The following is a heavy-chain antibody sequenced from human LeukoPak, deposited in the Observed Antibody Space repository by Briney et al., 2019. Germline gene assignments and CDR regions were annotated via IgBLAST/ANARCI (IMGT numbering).Heavy chain of an antibody. CDR3: ARGVGSSSWYDWFDP. CDR1: GYTFTGYY. Sequence: GASVKVSCKASGYTFTGYYMHWVRQAPGQGLEWMGWINPNSGGTNYAQKFQGRVTMTRDTSISTAYMELSRLRSDDTAVYYCARGVGSSSWYDWFDPWGQGTLVTVSS. CDR2: INPNSGGT. D-gene: IGHD6-13*01. V-gene: IGHV1-2*02. J-gene: IGHJ5*02.